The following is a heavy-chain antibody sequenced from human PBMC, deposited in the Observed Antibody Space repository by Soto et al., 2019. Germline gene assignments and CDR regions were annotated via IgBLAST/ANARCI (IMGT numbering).Heavy chain of an antibody. CDR1: GYTFTSYG. J-gene: IGHJ4*02. Sequence: QVHLVQSGAEVKKPGASVKVSCKASGYTFTSYGITWVRQAPGQGLEWMGWISARTGNTNYAQKLQGRVIVTRDTSTITAYMELRSLISDETAVYYCARGSYGDYWGQGALVTVSS. CDR2: ISARTGNT. V-gene: IGHV1-18*01. D-gene: IGHD2-15*01. CDR3: ARGSYGDY.